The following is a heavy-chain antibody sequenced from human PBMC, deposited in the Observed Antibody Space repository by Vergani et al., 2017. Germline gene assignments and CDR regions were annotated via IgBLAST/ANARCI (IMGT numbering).Heavy chain of an antibody. Sequence: QVQLVQSGAEVKKPGASVKVSCKASGYTFTGYYMHWVRQAPGQGLEWMGGIIPIFGTANYAQKFQGRVTITADESTSTAYMELSSLRSEDTAVYYCARGIAVAGTAYYYYMDVWGKGTTVTVSS. CDR1: GYTFTGYY. CDR3: ARGIAVAGTAYYYYMDV. CDR2: IIPIFGTA. V-gene: IGHV1-69*01. J-gene: IGHJ6*03. D-gene: IGHD6-19*01.